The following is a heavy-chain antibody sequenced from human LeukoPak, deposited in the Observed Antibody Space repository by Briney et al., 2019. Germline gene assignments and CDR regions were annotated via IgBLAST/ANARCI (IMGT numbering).Heavy chain of an antibody. CDR3: ARWRWLQSEFDY. Sequence: GGSLRLSCAASGFTFGSYAMNWVRQAPGKGLEWVSTITGNDGGTYYADSVKGRFTISRDNPKNTLYLQMNSLRVEDTALYYCARWRWLQSEFDYWGQGTLVTVSS. J-gene: IGHJ4*02. D-gene: IGHD5-24*01. V-gene: IGHV3-23*01. CDR2: ITGNDGGT. CDR1: GFTFGSYA.